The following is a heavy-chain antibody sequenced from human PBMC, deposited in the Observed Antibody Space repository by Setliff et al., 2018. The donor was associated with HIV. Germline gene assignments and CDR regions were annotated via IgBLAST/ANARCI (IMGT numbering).Heavy chain of an antibody. J-gene: IGHJ3*02. CDR3: AREVDKRQDSDAFDI. Sequence: PSETLSLTCGVSGYSMGSGYYWGGIRQPPGKGLEWIGNVNHTGSTYYNPSLKSRVTISVDTCKNQLSLKLSSVTAADTAGYYCAREVDKRQDSDAFDIWGPGTMVTVSS. CDR1: GYSMGSGYY. CDR2: VNHTGST. V-gene: IGHV4-38-2*02. D-gene: IGHD2-15*01.